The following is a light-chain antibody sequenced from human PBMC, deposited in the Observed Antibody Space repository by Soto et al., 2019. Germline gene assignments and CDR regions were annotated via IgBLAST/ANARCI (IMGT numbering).Light chain of an antibody. J-gene: IGKJ2*01. CDR2: GAS. V-gene: IGKV3-15*01. CDR1: QDVSDN. CDR3: QQSNHWPYP. Sequence: EIVMTQSPATLSVSPGERVTLSCRASQDVSDNLAWYQQKPGQTPRLLIYGASTRATTIPARFSGSGSGTEFTLTISSLQSEDFAVYYCQQSNHWPYPFGQGTRLDIK.